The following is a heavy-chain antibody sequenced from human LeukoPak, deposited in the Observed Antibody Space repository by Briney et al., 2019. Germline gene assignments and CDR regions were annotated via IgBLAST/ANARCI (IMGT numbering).Heavy chain of an antibody. J-gene: IGHJ4*02. CDR1: GGSISSYY. D-gene: IGHD5-18*01. CDR2: IYYSGST. CDR3: ARGGYSYGSLVVFDY. Sequence: SETLSLTCTVSGGSISSYYWSWIRQPPGKGLEWIGYIYYSGSTTYNPSLTSRVTISVDTSKNQFSLRLSSVTAADTAVYYCARGGYSYGSLVVFDYWGQGTLVTVSS. V-gene: IGHV4-59*01.